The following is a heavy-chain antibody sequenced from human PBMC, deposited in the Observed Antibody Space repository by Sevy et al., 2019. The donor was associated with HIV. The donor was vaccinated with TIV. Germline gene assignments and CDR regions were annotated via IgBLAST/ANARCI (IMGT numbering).Heavy chain of an antibody. CDR2: ISQTYDGSKK. Sequence: GSLRLSCAASGSTFGSYTLHWVRQAPGKGLEWVALISQTYDGSKKYYIDSVQGRFTISRDNSKNTLYLQMDSLRPEDTAVYYCARDNSGYFFFDYWGQGTLVTVSS. V-gene: IGHV3-30-3*01. D-gene: IGHD3-22*01. CDR1: GSTFGSYT. J-gene: IGHJ4*02. CDR3: ARDNSGYFFFDY.